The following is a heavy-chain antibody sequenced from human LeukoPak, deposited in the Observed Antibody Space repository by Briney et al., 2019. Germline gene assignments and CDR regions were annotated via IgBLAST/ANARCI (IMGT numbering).Heavy chain of an antibody. CDR3: AKDRIAVTGTRSNWFDP. J-gene: IGHJ5*02. V-gene: IGHV3-30*18. CDR1: RLIFSSYG. Sequence: GGALPLSFAASRLIFSSYGIHWVRQPPGRGLEGVAVISYDGSNKYYADSVKGRFTISRDNSKNTLYLQMNSLRQKDTVVYYCAKDRIAVTGTRSNWFDPWGQGTLVTVSS. CDR2: ISYDGSNK. D-gene: IGHD6-19*01.